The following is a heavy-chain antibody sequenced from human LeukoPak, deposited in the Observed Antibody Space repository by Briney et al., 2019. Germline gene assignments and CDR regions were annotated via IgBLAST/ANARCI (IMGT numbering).Heavy chain of an antibody. CDR3: ARAPTYYYDSSGLEFDY. Sequence: GGSLRLSCAASGFTFSSYSMNWVRQAPGKGLEWVSSISSSSYIYYADSVKGRFTISRDNAKNSLYLQMNSLRAEDTAVYYCARAPTYYYDSSGLEFDYWGQGTLVTVSS. CDR1: GFTFSSYS. V-gene: IGHV3-21*01. CDR2: ISSSSYI. D-gene: IGHD3-22*01. J-gene: IGHJ4*02.